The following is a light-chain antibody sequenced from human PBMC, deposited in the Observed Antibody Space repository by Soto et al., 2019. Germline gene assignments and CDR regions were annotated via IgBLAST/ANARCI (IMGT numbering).Light chain of an antibody. Sequence: QSALTQPASVSGSPGQSITISCTGSSSAALNYDVVSWYQHHPGQVPKLIIYEGNKRPSGVSRRFSASRSGNMASLTISGLQAEDEADYYCCSYVYTNSWAFGGGTKLTVL. J-gene: IGLJ3*02. V-gene: IGLV2-23*01. CDR3: CSYVYTNSWA. CDR1: SSAALNYDV. CDR2: EGN.